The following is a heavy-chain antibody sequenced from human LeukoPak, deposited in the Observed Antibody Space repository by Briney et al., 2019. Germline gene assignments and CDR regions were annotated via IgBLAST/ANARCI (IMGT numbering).Heavy chain of an antibody. CDR2: ISAYNGNT. J-gene: IGHJ6*02. V-gene: IGHV1-18*01. Sequence: ASVKVSCKASGYTFTSYGISWVGQAPGQGLEWMGWISAYNGNTNYAQKLQGRVTMTTDTSTSTAYMELRSLRSDDTAVYYCARSSNSNYYYGMDVWGQGTTVTVSS. CDR1: GYTFTSYG. D-gene: IGHD4-11*01. CDR3: ARSSNSNYYYGMDV.